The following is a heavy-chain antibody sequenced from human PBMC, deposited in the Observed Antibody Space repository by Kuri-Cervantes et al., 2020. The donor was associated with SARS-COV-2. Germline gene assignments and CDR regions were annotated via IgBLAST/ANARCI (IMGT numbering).Heavy chain of an antibody. D-gene: IGHD6-13*01. CDR3: ARWQRGSSWYSVFDY. CDR1: GFTFSSYW. V-gene: IGHV3-7*01. J-gene: IGHJ4*02. CDR2: IKQDGSEK. Sequence: GGSLRLSRAASGFTFSSYWMSWVRQAPGKGLEWVANIKQDGSEKYYVDSVKGRFTISRDNAKNSLYLQMNSLRAEDTAVYYCARWQRGSSWYSVFDYWGQGTLVTVSS.